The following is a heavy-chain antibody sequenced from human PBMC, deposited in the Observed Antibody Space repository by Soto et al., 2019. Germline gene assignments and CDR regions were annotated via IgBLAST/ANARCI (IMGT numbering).Heavy chain of an antibody. CDR3: ARGYCSGGSCYRY. D-gene: IGHD2-15*01. CDR1: GGSISSSSYY. Sequence: PETLSLTCSVSGGSISSSSYYWGWIRQPPGKGLEWIGSIYYSGSTYYNPPLKSRVTISVDTSKNQFSLKLSSVTAADTAVYYCARGYCSGGSCYRYWGQGSQVTVSS. J-gene: IGHJ4*02. V-gene: IGHV4-39*01. CDR2: IYYSGST.